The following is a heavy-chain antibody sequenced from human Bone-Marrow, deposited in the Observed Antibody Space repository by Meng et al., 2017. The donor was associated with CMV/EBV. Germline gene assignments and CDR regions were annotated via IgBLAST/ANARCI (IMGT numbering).Heavy chain of an antibody. J-gene: IGHJ4*02. Sequence: GGSLRLSCEASGFTFSNYGMHWVRQAPGKGLEWVAVIWYDGSNKYYADSVKGRFTISRDNFNNTLYLQMNSLRAEDTAVYYCQGYDSSGWDCWGQGTRVTGSS. D-gene: IGHD3-22*01. CDR3: QGYDSSGWDC. CDR2: IWYDGSNK. CDR1: GFTFSNYG. V-gene: IGHV3-33*03.